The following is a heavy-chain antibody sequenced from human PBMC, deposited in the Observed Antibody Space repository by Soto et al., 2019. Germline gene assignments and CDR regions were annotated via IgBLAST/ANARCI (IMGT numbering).Heavy chain of an antibody. CDR2: IWYDGSNK. CDR3: ARSQCSSTSCYLEAADY. CDR1: GFTFSSYG. Sequence: GGSLRLSCAASGFTFSSYGMHWVRQAPGKGLEWVAVIWYDGSNKYYADSVKGRFTISRDNSKNTLYLQMNSLRAEDTAVYYCARSQCSSTSCYLEAADYWGQGTLVTVS. V-gene: IGHV3-33*01. D-gene: IGHD2-2*01. J-gene: IGHJ4*02.